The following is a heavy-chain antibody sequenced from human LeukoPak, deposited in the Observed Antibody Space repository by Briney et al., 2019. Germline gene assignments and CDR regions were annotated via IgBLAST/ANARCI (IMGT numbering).Heavy chain of an antibody. V-gene: IGHV1-69*04. CDR2: IIPIFGIA. D-gene: IGHD3-10*01. CDR1: GGTFSSYA. CDR3: ASPRSSRTLLKSASNSFDY. Sequence: ASVKVSCKASGGTFSSYAISWVRQAPGQGLEWMGRIIPIFGIANYAQKFQGRVTITADKSTSTAYMKLSSLRSEDTAVYYCASPRSSRTLLKSASNSFDYWGQGTLVTVSS. J-gene: IGHJ4*02.